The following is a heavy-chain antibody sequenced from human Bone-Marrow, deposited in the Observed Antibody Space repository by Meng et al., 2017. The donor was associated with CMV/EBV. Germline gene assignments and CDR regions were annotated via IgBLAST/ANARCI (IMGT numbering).Heavy chain of an antibody. Sequence: ASVKVSCKASGYTFTSYDMHWVRQAPGQGLEWRGIINPSGGSTSYAQKFQGRVTMTRDTSTSKVYMALSSLRSEDTAVYYCARALGATEGWFDPWGQGTLVTVSS. CDR1: GYTFTSYD. J-gene: IGHJ5*02. V-gene: IGHV1-46*01. D-gene: IGHD1-26*01. CDR3: ARALGATEGWFDP. CDR2: INPSGGST.